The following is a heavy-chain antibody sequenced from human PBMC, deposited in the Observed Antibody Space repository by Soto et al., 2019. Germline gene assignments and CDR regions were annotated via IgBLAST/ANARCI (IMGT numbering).Heavy chain of an antibody. CDR3: ARRPGYGYGMDV. D-gene: IGHD6-13*01. J-gene: IGHJ6*02. Sequence: QVQLQESGPGLVKPSETLSLTCTVSGGSISSYYWNWIRQPPGKGLEWIGYIYYSGSTNYNPSLKSRVTLSVDTSKNQFSLKLSSVTAADTAVYYCARRPGYGYGMDVWGQGTTVTVSS. CDR2: IYYSGST. CDR1: GGSISSYY. V-gene: IGHV4-59*08.